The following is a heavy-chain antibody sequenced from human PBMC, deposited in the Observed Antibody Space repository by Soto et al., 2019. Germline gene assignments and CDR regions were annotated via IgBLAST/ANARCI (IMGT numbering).Heavy chain of an antibody. Sequence: EVHLMESGGGLVQTGGSLRLSCAIFESTVSRDWMNWVRQAPGKGLEWVAHINQDGSEKYYVDSVKGRLTISRDNAKKSLYLQMNSLRPADTAMYYCSGGVGDAFWGQGTLVTVSS. J-gene: IGHJ4*02. CDR3: SGGVGDAF. D-gene: IGHD1-26*01. V-gene: IGHV3-7*04. CDR1: ESTVSRDW. CDR2: INQDGSEK.